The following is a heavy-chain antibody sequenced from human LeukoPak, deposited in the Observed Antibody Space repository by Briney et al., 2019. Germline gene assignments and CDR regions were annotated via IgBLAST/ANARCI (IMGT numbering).Heavy chain of an antibody. Sequence: SETLSLTCTVSGGSISSGSYYWSWIRQPAGKGLEWIGRIYTSGSTNYHPSLKSRVTISVDTSKNQFSLKLSSVTAADTAVYYCAGARAEYFQHWGEGTLVTVSS. CDR3: AGARAEYFQH. CDR2: IYTSGST. CDR1: GGSISSGSYY. J-gene: IGHJ1*01. V-gene: IGHV4-61*02.